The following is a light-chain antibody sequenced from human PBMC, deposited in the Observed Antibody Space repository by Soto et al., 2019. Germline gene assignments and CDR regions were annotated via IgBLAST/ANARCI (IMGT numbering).Light chain of an antibody. CDR3: AAWDDSLNAVV. Sequence: QSVLTQPPSASGTPGQRVTISCSGSSSNVGRNTVNWYQQLPGTAPQLLIYSNNQRPSGVPARFSGSKSGTSASLAISGLQSEDEADYYCAAWDDSLNAVVFGGGTKLTVL. V-gene: IGLV1-44*01. J-gene: IGLJ2*01. CDR1: SSNVGRNT. CDR2: SNN.